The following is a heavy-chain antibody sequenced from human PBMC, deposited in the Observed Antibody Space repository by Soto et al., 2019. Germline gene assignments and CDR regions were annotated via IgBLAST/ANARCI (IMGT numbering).Heavy chain of an antibody. CDR1: GFSFSSYE. D-gene: IGHD1-26*01. Sequence: GGSLRLSCAASGFSFSSYEMNRVRQAPGKGLEWVSYISSSGSTIYYADSVKGRFTISRDNAKNPLYLQMNSLRAEDTAVYYCARDSAVVGATRCWFDPWGQGTLVTVSS. CDR3: ARDSAVVGATRCWFDP. V-gene: IGHV3-48*03. J-gene: IGHJ5*02. CDR2: ISSSGSTI.